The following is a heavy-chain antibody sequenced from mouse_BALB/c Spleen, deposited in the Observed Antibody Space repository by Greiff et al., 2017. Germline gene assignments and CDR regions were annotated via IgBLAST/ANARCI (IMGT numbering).Heavy chain of an antibody. CDR1: GYAFTNYL. CDR3: ARNYGSSTGLAY. D-gene: IGHD1-1*01. Sequence: VQLQQSGAELVRPGTSVKVSCKASGYAFTNYLIEWVKQRPGQGLEWIGVINPGSGGTNYNEKFKGKATLTADKSSSTAYMQLSSLTSDDSAVYFCARNYGSSTGLAYWGQGTLVTVSA. J-gene: IGHJ3*01. CDR2: INPGSGGT. V-gene: IGHV1-54*01.